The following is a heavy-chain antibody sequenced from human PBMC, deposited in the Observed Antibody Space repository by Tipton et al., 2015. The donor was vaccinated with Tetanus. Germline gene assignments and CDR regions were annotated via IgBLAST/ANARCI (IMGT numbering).Heavy chain of an antibody. V-gene: IGHV4-39*01. J-gene: IGHJ3*02. CDR3: ARPKEGAREGPRDAFAI. Sequence: TLSLTCTVSGGSISSSSYYWGWIRQPPGKGLEWIGSIYYSGSTYYNPSLKSRVTISVDTPKNQFSLKLSSVTAADTAVYYCARPKEGAREGPRDAFAIWGQGTMVPVSS. D-gene: IGHD1-26*01. CDR1: GGSISSSSYY. CDR2: IYYSGST.